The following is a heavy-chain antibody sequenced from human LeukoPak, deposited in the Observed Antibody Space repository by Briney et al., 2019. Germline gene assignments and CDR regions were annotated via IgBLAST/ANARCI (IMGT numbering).Heavy chain of an antibody. CDR3: ARDRVGSGWPRPWYFEF. J-gene: IGHJ4*02. Sequence: GASVKVSCTPAVYTFTGYYLYWVRLAPGQGLELMGWINPNNGATIYAEKFQGRVTMTRGTSIDTAYMEMRSLRSDDTAVYYCARDRVGSGWPRPWYFEFWGQGTLITVSS. CDR1: VYTFTGYY. D-gene: IGHD6-19*01. CDR2: INPNNGAT. V-gene: IGHV1-2*02.